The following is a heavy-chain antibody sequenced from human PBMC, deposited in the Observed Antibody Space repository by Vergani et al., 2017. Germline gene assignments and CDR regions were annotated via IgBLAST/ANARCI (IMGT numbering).Heavy chain of an antibody. CDR2: INTSGGST. D-gene: IGHD5-12*01. V-gene: IGHV1-46*01. CDR3: AGDFNLNRKPCGYSGYGSPVGGD. J-gene: IGHJ4*02. CDR1: GYTFTSYY. Sequence: QVQLVQSGAEVKKPGASVKVSWKASGYTFTSYYMHWVRQAPGQGLEWMGIINTSGGSTSYAQQFQGRVTMTRDTPTSTIYMELSRLRSEDTAVYYCAGDFNLNRKPCGYSGYGSPVGGDWGQGTLVTVSS.